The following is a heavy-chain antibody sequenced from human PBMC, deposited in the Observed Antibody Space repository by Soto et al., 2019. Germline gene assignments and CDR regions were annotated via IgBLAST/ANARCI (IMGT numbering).Heavy chain of an antibody. V-gene: IGHV3-21*01. CDR1: RFTFSNYS. D-gene: IGHD3-22*01. J-gene: IGHJ4*02. CDR2: ISSTSSHT. CDR3: ERGGYGPSGYH. Sequence: GGSLRLSCAASRFTFSNYSMNWVRQAPGKGLEWVSSISSTSSHTYYADSVKGRFTISRDNAKSSLYLQMDSLRADDTAVYYCERGGYGPSGYHWGQGTLVTVSS.